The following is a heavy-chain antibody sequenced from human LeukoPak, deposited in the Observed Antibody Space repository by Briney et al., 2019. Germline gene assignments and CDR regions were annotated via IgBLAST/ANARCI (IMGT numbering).Heavy chain of an antibody. CDR2: IYTSGST. V-gene: IGHV4-4*07. D-gene: IGHD3-16*01. J-gene: IGHJ6*02. CDR3: AREEGMITPEYGMDV. CDR1: GGSFSSYY. Sequence: SETLSLTCAVYGGSFSSYYWSWIRQPAGKGLEWIGRIYTSGSTNYNPSLKSRVTMSVDTSKNQFSLKLSSVTAADTAVYYCAREEGMITPEYGMDVWGQGTTVTVSS.